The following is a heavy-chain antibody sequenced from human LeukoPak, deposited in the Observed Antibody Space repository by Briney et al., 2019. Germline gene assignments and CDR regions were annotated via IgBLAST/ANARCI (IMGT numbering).Heavy chain of an antibody. CDR3: AKQLGYCSDGSCYFPY. V-gene: IGHV3-11*03. D-gene: IGHD2-15*01. CDR2: ISSSSSYT. Sequence: NSGGSLRLSCAASGFTFSDYYMSWIRQAPGKGLEWVSYISSSSSYTYYADSVQGRFTISRDNSKSTLCLQMNSLRAEDTAVYYCAKQLGYCSDGSCYFPYWGQGTLVTVSS. J-gene: IGHJ4*02. CDR1: GFTFSDYY.